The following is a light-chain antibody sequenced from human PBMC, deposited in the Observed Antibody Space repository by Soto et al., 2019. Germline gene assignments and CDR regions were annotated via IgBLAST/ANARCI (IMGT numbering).Light chain of an antibody. CDR1: QSISSY. V-gene: IGKV1-39*01. CDR3: QQSYSTPRT. CDR2: AAS. Sequence: DIQMTQSPSSLSASVGDRVTITCRASQSISSYLNWYQQKPGKAPKLLIYAASSLQSGVPSRFSGSGSGTDFTLTISILQPEDFATYSCQQSYSTPRTFGQGTKVEIK. J-gene: IGKJ1*01.